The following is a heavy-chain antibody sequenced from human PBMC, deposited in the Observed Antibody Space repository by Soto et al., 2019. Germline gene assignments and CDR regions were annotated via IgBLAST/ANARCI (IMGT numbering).Heavy chain of an antibody. CDR2: INPNSGGT. CDR1: GYTFTSYG. D-gene: IGHD2-2*01. Sequence: ASVKVSCKASGYTFTSYGISWVRQAPGQGLEWMGWINPNSGGTNYAQKFQGWVTMTRDTSISTAYMELSRPRSDDTAVYYCARGGIVVVPAAINWFDPWGQGTLVTVSS. CDR3: ARGGIVVVPAAINWFDP. J-gene: IGHJ5*02. V-gene: IGHV1-2*04.